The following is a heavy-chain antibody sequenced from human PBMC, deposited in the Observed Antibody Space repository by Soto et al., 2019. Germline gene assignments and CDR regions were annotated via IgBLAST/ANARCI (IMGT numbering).Heavy chain of an antibody. CDR2: ISAYNGNT. CDR3: AREGYDYVWGSYLNAFDI. Sequence: GASVKVSCKASGYTFTSYGISWVRQAPGQGLEWMGWISAYNGNTNYAQKLQGRVTMTTDTSTSTAYKELRSLRSDDTAVYYCAREGYDYVWGSYLNAFDIWGQGTMVTVSS. J-gene: IGHJ3*02. CDR1: GYTFTSYG. V-gene: IGHV1-18*04. D-gene: IGHD3-16*02.